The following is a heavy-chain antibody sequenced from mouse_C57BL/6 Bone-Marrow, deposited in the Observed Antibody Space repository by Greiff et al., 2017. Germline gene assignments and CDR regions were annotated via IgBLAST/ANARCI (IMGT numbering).Heavy chain of an antibody. CDR3: ARFYYEASYAMDY. CDR1: GYSITSDY. V-gene: IGHV3-8*01. D-gene: IGHD1-1*01. Sequence: EVQGVESGPGLAKPSQTLSLTCSVTGYSITSDYWNWIRKFPGNKLEYMGYISYSGSTYYNPSLKSRISITRDTSKNQYYLQLNSVTTEDTATYYCARFYYEASYAMDYWGQGTSVTVSS. J-gene: IGHJ4*01. CDR2: ISYSGST.